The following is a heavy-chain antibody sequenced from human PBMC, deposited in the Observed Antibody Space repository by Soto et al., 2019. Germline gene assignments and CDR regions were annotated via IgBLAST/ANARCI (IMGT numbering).Heavy chain of an antibody. V-gene: IGHV4-34*01. Sequence: SETLSLTCAVYGGSFSGYYWSWIRQPPGKGLEWIGEINHSGSTNYNPSLKSRVTISVDTSKNQFSLKLSSVTAADTAVYYCARGLATVVVPAATQPGYYFDYWGQGTLVTVS. CDR2: INHSGST. CDR3: ARGLATVVVPAATQPGYYFDY. J-gene: IGHJ4*02. CDR1: GGSFSGYY. D-gene: IGHD2-2*01.